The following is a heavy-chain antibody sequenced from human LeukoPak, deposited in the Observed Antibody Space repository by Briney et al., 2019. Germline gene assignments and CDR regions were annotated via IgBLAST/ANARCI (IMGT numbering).Heavy chain of an antibody. CDR1: GFTFSSYG. CDR3: AKDHDGAAWNLLGY. D-gene: IGHD1-1*01. J-gene: IGHJ4*02. CDR2: IRYDGSNK. V-gene: IGHV3-30*02. Sequence: PGGYLRLSCAASGFTFSSYGMHWVHQAPGKGLEWVAFIRYDGSNKYYADSVKGRFTISRDNSKNTLYLQMNSLRAEDTAVYYCAKDHDGAAWNLLGYWGQGTLVTVSS.